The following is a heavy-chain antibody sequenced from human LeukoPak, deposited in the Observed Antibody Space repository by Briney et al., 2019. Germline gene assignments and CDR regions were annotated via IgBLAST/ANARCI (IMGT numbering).Heavy chain of an antibody. Sequence: SETLSLTCTVSGGSISSSSYYWGWIRQPPGKGLEWIGSIYYSGSTYYNPSLKSRVTISVDTSKNQFSLKLSSVTAADTAVYYCARERKYYYYYYYMDVWGKGTTVTVSS. V-gene: IGHV4-39*07. CDR2: IYYSGST. CDR3: ARERKYYYYYYYMDV. D-gene: IGHD1-14*01. CDR1: GGSISSSSYY. J-gene: IGHJ6*03.